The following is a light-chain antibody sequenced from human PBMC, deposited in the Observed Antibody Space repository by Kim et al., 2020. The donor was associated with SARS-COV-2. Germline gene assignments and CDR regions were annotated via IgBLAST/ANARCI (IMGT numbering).Light chain of an antibody. CDR2: GAS. V-gene: IGKV3D-15*03. CDR1: GTLSSL. J-gene: IGKJ1*01. CDR3: QNYYYWWT. Sequence: LVLPGDSFTCSCRASGTLSSLLACYQQTPRQPRRLLIYGASIRATGTPDRITGGEARAEFTLTISVFQSEDFAVYFCQNYYYWWTFGPGTKVDIK.